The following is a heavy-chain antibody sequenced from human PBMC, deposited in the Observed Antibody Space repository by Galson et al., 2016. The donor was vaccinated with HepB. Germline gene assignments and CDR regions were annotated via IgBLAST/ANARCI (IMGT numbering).Heavy chain of an antibody. J-gene: IGHJ4*02. CDR1: GFTFGSYG. CDR2: FSGYGEGT. D-gene: IGHD2-8*01. CDR3: AKDREPYCTNFSCYYFDY. Sequence: SLRLSCAGTGFTFGSYGMSWVRQAPGRGLEWVAAFSGYGEGTHYADSVRGRFTISRDNSKNTLYLQLNSLRAEDTALYYCAKDREPYCTNFSCYYFDYWGQGTLVTVSS. V-gene: IGHV3-23*01.